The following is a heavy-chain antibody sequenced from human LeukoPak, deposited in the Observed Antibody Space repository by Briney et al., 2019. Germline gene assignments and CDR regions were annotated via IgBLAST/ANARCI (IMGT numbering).Heavy chain of an antibody. D-gene: IGHD2-2*01. CDR1: GYTFTSYG. CDR2: ISAYNGNT. CDR3: ARVGAGDIVVVPAAIDY. J-gene: IGHJ4*02. V-gene: IGHV1-18*01. Sequence: ASVEVSCKATGYTFTSYGISWVRQAPGQGLEWMGWISAYNGNTNYAQKLQGRVTMTTDTSTSTAYMELRSLRSDDTAVYYCARVGAGDIVVVPAAIDYWGQGTLVTVSS.